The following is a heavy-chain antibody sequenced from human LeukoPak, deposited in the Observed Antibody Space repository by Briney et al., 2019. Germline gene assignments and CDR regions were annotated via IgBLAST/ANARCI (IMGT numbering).Heavy chain of an antibody. Sequence: GASVKVSCKASGYTFTSYYVHWVRQAPGQGLEWMGMINPSGGSTSYAQKFQGRVTMTRDTSTSTVYMELSSLRSEDTAVYYCARGEGGLRFLEWLTGPPDYWGQGTLVTVSS. V-gene: IGHV1-46*01. J-gene: IGHJ4*02. D-gene: IGHD3-3*01. CDR3: ARGEGGLRFLEWLTGPPDY. CDR1: GYTFTSYY. CDR2: INPSGGST.